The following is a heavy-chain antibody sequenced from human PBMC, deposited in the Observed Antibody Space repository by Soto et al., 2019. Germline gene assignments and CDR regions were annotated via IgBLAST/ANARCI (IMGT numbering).Heavy chain of an antibody. V-gene: IGHV4-61*05. CDR2: IYYSGST. CDR3: ARSVGQFFDY. Sequence: PSETLSLTCTVSGGSISSSSYYWGWIRQPAGKGLEWIGYIYYSGSTNYNPSLKSRVTISVDTSKNQFSLKLSSVTAADTAVYYCARSVGQFFDYWGQGTLVTVSS. J-gene: IGHJ4*02. CDR1: GGSISSSSYY.